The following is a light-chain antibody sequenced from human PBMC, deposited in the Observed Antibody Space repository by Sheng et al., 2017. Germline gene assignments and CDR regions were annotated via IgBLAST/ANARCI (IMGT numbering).Light chain of an antibody. J-gene: IGLJ2*01. V-gene: IGLV3-1*01. CDR1: KLGDKY. CDR2: QDN. CDR3: QAWDSNTAVV. Sequence: SYEVTQPPSVSVSPGQTASITCSGDKLGDKYVCWYQQKPGQSPVVVIYQDNKRPSGIPERFSGSNSGNTATLTTSGTQAIDEAAYYCQAWDSNTAVVFGGGTILTVL.